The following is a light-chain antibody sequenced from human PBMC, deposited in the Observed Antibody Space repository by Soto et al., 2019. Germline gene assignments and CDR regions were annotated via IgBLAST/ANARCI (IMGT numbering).Light chain of an antibody. V-gene: IGLV2-18*02. CDR2: EVT. Sequence: QSALTQPPSVSGSPGQSVTISCTGTSSDVGKYDRVSWYQQFPGTAPKLIIYEVTNRPSGVPARFSGSKSGNTASLTISGLQAEDVADYYCSSYIITSRYAFGTWTKVT. J-gene: IGLJ1*01. CDR1: SSDVGKYDR. CDR3: SSYIITSRYA.